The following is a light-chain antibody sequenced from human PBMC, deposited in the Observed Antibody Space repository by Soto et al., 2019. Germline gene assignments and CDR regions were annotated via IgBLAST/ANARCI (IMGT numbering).Light chain of an antibody. J-gene: IGKJ5*01. CDR1: RGIRNV. V-gene: IGKV1-6*01. Sequence: IQMTQSPSSLSASVGDRVTISCRASRGIRNVLAWYQHAPGKDPKLLIYGASILHSGVPSRFSGSGSGTDFTLTISSLLPEDFATYYCLQDFNYPITFGQGTRLEIK. CDR2: GAS. CDR3: LQDFNYPIT.